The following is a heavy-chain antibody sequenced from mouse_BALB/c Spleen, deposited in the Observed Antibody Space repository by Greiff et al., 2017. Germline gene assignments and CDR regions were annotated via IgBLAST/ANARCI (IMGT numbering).Heavy chain of an antibody. J-gene: IGHJ3*01. V-gene: IGHV5-4*02. D-gene: IGHD2-4*01. CDR3: ARDGITTSAWFAY. CDR2: ISDGGSYT. CDR1: GFTFSDYY. Sequence: EVQVVESGGGLVKPGGSLKLSCAASGFTFSDYYMYWVRQTPEKRLEWVATISDGGSYTYYPDSVKGRFTISRDNAKNNLYLQMSSLKSEDTAMYYCARDGITTSAWFAYWGQGTLVTVSA.